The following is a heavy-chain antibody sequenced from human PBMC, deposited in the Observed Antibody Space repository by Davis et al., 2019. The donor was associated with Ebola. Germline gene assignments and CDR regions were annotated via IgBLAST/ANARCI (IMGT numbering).Heavy chain of an antibody. V-gene: IGHV3-11*01. J-gene: IGHJ4*02. CDR3: AKAETRFLEWFIDY. CDR2: ISSSGSTI. D-gene: IGHD3-3*01. Sequence: GGSLRLSCAASGFTFSDYYMSWIRQAPGKGLEWVSYISSSGSTIYYADSVKGRFTISRDNAKNSLYLQMNSLRAEDTALYYCAKAETRFLEWFIDYWGQGTLVTVSS. CDR1: GFTFSDYY.